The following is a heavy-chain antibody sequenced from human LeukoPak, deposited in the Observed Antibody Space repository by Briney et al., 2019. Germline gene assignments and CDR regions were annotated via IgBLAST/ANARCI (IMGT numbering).Heavy chain of an antibody. V-gene: IGHV3-7*03. CDR1: GFTFSDYY. Sequence: VQLVESGGGLVKPGGSLRLSCAASGFTFSDYYMSWIRQAPGKGLEWVANIRQDGSEMYYLDSVKGRFTISRDNAKNSLYLQMNSLRAEDTALYYCAKDSYGSGSSFYYFDYWGQGTLVTVSS. J-gene: IGHJ4*02. CDR2: IRQDGSEM. CDR3: AKDSYGSGSSFYYFDY. D-gene: IGHD3-10*01.